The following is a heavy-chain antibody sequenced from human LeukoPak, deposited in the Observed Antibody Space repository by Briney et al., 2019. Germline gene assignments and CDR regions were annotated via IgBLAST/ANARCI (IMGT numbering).Heavy chain of an antibody. J-gene: IGHJ5*02. Sequence: SETLSLTCAVYGWSFNDYYWNWIRQPPGKGLEWIGEINARGDTNYNPSLKSRVNISVDTSKKQFSLRLTSMIAADTALYSCXXGQVPAARGYNWFDPWGQGTLVTVSS. V-gene: IGHV4-34*01. CDR3: XXGQVPAARGYNWFDP. CDR1: GWSFNDYY. CDR2: INARGDT. D-gene: IGHD2-2*01.